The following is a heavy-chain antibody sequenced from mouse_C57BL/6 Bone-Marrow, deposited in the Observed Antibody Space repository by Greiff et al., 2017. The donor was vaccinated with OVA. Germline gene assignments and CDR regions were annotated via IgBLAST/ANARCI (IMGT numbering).Heavy chain of an antibody. J-gene: IGHJ1*03. CDR2: IDPSDSYT. CDR3: ARSRNYYGNYLWYFDV. CDR1: GYTFTSYW. D-gene: IGHD2-1*01. Sequence: QVQLQQPGAELVMPGASVKLSCKASGYTFTSYWMHWVKQRPGQGLEWIGEIDPSDSYTNYNQKFKGKSTLTVDKSSSTAYMQLSSLTSEDSAVYYCARSRNYYGNYLWYFDVWGTGTTVTVSS. V-gene: IGHV1-69*01.